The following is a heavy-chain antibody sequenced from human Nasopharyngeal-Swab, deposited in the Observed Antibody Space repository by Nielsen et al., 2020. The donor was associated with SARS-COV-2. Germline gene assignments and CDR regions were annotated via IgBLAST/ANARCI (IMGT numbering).Heavy chain of an antibody. Sequence: GESLKISCAASGFTFSSYGMHWVRQAPGKGLEWVAVISYDGSNKCYADSVKGRFTISRDNSKNTLYLQMNSLRAEDTAVYYCAKLGGNSDGSYFDYWGQGTLVTVSS. V-gene: IGHV3-30*18. D-gene: IGHD4-23*01. CDR1: GFTFSSYG. CDR2: ISYDGSNK. CDR3: AKLGGNSDGSYFDY. J-gene: IGHJ4*02.